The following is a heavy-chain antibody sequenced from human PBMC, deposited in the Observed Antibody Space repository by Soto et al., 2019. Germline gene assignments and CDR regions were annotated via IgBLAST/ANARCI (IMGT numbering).Heavy chain of an antibody. Sequence: EVQLLESGGGLVQPGGSLRLSCAASGFTFNNYAMTWVRQAPGKGLEWVSAISGGGATTSYAASVKCRFTVSRDGSKNTLYLQMSSLRAEDTALYYCAKGRGGSGSLTPRVDFWGQGTLVTVSS. CDR1: GFTFNNYA. V-gene: IGHV3-23*01. CDR3: AKGRGGSGSLTPRVDF. J-gene: IGHJ4*02. D-gene: IGHD3-10*01. CDR2: ISGGGATT.